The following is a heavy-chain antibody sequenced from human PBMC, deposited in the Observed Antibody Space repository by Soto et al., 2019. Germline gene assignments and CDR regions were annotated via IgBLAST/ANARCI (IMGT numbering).Heavy chain of an antibody. CDR1: GFTFGPFW. Sequence: GGSLRLSCAASGFTFGPFWMHWVRQAPGKGLVWLSHINSDGSTIVYADSVKGRFTISRDNAKNKLYLQMNSLRAEDTAVYYCVKDLRFSSYYYYGMDVWGQGTKVTVSS. V-gene: IGHV3-74*01. CDR3: VKDLRFSSYYYYGMDV. CDR2: INSDGSTI. D-gene: IGHD3-3*02. J-gene: IGHJ6*02.